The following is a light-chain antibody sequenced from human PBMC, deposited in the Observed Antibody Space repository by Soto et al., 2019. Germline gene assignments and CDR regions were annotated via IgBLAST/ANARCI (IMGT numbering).Light chain of an antibody. Sequence: EIGLTQAPGTFFFFPGEKATLPCRARQSVSSTYLAWYQQKPGQAPRLLIFGASNRATGIPDRFSGSGSGTDFTLTISSLEPEDFALYYCQHYGSSPPWTFGQGTKVDIK. V-gene: IGKV3-20*01. CDR1: QSVSSTY. J-gene: IGKJ1*01. CDR3: QHYGSSPPWT. CDR2: GAS.